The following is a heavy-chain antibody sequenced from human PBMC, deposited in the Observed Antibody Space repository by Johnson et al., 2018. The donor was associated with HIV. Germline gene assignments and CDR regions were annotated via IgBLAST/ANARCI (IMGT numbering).Heavy chain of an antibody. CDR2: IGSSDDST. CDR1: GFTFSRYA. V-gene: IGHV3-23*04. D-gene: IGHD6-6*01. J-gene: IGHJ3*01. CDR3: AKGRSGSSYDALDA. Sequence: EVQLVESGGGLVQPGGSLRLSCAASGFTFSRYAMSWVRQTPGKGLEWVSVIGSSDDSTYYADSVKGRFTISRDNSKNTLSLQMNSLRAEDTAVYYCAKGRSGSSYDALDAWGQGTMVTVSS.